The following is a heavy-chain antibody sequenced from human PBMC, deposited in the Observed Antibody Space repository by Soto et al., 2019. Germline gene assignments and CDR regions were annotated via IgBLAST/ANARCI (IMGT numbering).Heavy chain of an antibody. Sequence: GGSLRLSCAASGFTFSTYTMNWVRQGPGQGLEWVSAIIGGGTTYYADSVKGRFTISRDDSKNTLYLQMNSLRAEDTAVYYCARDEDWNYVAQFDYWGQGTLVTVSS. CDR2: IIGGGTT. J-gene: IGHJ4*02. D-gene: IGHD1-7*01. CDR1: GFTFSTYT. V-gene: IGHV3-23*01. CDR3: ARDEDWNYVAQFDY.